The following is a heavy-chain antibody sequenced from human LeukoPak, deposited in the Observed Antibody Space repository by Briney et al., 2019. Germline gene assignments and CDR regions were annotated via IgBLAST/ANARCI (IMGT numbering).Heavy chain of an antibody. CDR3: ARVNTLIRGIGWFDP. D-gene: IGHD3-10*01. V-gene: IGHV4-39*07. Sequence: SETLSLTCNVSGGSISSSSCYWGWIRQPPGKGLELIGNIYYSGTTYYNPSLKSRVTISVDTSKNQFSLKLSSVTAADTAVYYCARVNTLIRGIGWFDPWGQGILVTVSS. CDR1: GGSISSSSCY. CDR2: IYYSGTT. J-gene: IGHJ5*02.